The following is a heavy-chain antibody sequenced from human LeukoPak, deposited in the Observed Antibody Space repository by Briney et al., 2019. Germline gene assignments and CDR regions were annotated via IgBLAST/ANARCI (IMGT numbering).Heavy chain of an antibody. J-gene: IGHJ4*02. CDR3: TKDFMTGFSSGWYFAY. Sequence: QSGGPLTLSCEGSGFTFNGYAFSWVPQAPGKALECVADTGGSDYNTHYADSVKGRFTISRDNSEKRLFLQMNSLRPDDSALYYCTKDFMTGFSSGWYFAYWGQGTLVTVSS. V-gene: IGHV3-23*01. CDR1: GFTFNGYA. D-gene: IGHD6-19*01. CDR2: TGGSDYNT.